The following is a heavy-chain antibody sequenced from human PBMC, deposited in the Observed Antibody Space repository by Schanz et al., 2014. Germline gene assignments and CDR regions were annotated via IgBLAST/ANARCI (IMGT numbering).Heavy chain of an antibody. D-gene: IGHD3-10*01. CDR1: GFTVSSNH. V-gene: IGHV3-11*05. J-gene: IGHJ6*02. CDR3: ARDFDDRRSYGSGYCLGDCMDV. Sequence: QVQLVESGGGVVQPGRSLRLSCAVSGFTVSSNHMSWVRQAPGQGLEWVSDISSGSSYANYADSVKGRFTISRDNAKNSLYLQMNSLRAEDTAVYYCARDFDDRRSYGSGYCLGDCMDVWGQGTTVTVSS. CDR2: ISSGSSYA.